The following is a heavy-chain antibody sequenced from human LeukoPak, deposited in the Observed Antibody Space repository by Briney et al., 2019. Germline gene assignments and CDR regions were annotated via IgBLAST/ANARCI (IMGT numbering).Heavy chain of an antibody. Sequence: PGGSLRLSCAASGFTFDDYAMHWVRQAPGKGLEWVPGISWNSGSIGYADSVKGRFTISRDNAKNSLYLQMNSLRAEDTALYYCAKAKTYYYGSGSYRYFDYWGQGTLVTVSS. J-gene: IGHJ4*02. CDR3: AKAKTYYYGSGSYRYFDY. D-gene: IGHD3-10*01. CDR1: GFTFDDYA. V-gene: IGHV3-9*01. CDR2: ISWNSGSI.